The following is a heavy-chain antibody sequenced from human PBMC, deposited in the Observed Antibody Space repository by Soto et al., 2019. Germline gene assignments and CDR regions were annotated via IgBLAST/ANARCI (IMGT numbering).Heavy chain of an antibody. Sequence: GGSLRLSCAASGFTFSSYSMNWVRQAPGKGLEWVSSISSSSSYIYYADSVKGRFTISRDNAKNSLYLQMNSLRAEDTAVYYCAGGGMVRGVTGFDYWGQGTLVTVFS. CDR2: ISSSSSYI. CDR3: AGGGMVRGVTGFDY. J-gene: IGHJ4*02. CDR1: GFTFSSYS. V-gene: IGHV3-21*01. D-gene: IGHD3-10*01.